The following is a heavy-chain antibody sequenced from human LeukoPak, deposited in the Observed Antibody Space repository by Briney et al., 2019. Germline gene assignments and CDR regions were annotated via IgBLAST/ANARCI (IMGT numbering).Heavy chain of an antibody. D-gene: IGHD6-19*01. J-gene: IGHJ4*02. CDR3: AKDLGLAGTFDY. V-gene: IGHV3-30*02. Sequence: GGSLRLSCAASGFSFSSYGMHWVRQAPGKGLEWVAFIRYDGSNKYYADSVKGRFTISRDNSKNTLYLQMNSLRAEDTAVYYCAKDLGLAGTFDYWGQGTLVTVSS. CDR2: IRYDGSNK. CDR1: GFSFSSYG.